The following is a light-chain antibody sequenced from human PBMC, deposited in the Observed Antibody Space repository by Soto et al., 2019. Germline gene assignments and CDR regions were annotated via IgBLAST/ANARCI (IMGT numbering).Light chain of an antibody. CDR3: QQYGGSPLFT. J-gene: IGKJ2*01. CDR1: QSVSNNY. V-gene: IGKV3-20*01. Sequence: EIVLTQSPGTLSLSPGERATLSCRASQSVSNNYLAWYQQKPGQAPRLLIFGASNRATGFPDRFSGSGSGTDFTLTINKLEPEDSAVYHCQQYGGSPLFTFGQGTKLEI. CDR2: GAS.